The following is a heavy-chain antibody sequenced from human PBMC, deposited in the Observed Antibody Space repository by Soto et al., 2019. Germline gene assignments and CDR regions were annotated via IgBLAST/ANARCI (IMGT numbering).Heavy chain of an antibody. CDR3: ARQAAAPGIDLWFDP. D-gene: IGHD6-13*01. V-gene: IGHV4-39*01. CDR2: IFYAGNT. CDR1: GGSISSSRSY. Sequence: QLQLQESGPGLVKPSETLSLTCNVSGGSISSSRSYWAWFRQPPGKELEWIANIFYAGNTYYNPSLKSRVTVSVDTSKNQFSLKLDSVTAAATAVYYCARQAAAPGIDLWFDPWGQGTLVTVSS. J-gene: IGHJ5*02.